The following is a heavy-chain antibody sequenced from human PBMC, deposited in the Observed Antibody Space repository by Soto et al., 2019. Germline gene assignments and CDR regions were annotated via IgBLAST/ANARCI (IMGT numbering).Heavy chain of an antibody. CDR3: ARLVYDSRLNYLYFDH. J-gene: IGHJ4*02. V-gene: IGHV1-69*13. Sequence: VASVKVSCKASGGTFSSYAISWVRQAPGQGLEWMGGIIPIFGTANYAQKFQGRVTITADESKNQFSLRLSSVTAADTGKYYCARLVYDSRLNYLYFDHWGQGTLVTVSS. D-gene: IGHD3-22*01. CDR2: IIPIFGTA. CDR1: GGTFSSYA.